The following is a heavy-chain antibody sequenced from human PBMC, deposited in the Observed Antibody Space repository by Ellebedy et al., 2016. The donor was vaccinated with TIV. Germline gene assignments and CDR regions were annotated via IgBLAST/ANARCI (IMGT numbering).Heavy chain of an antibody. CDR3: ARDIAVAGQGTEYNFDY. Sequence: AASVKVSCKASGYTFTSYAMHWVRQAPGQRLEWMGWINAGNGNTKYSQKFQGRVTITRDTSASTAYMELSSLRSEDTAVYYCARDIAVAGQGTEYNFDYWGQGTLVTVSS. V-gene: IGHV1-3*01. CDR2: INAGNGNT. D-gene: IGHD6-19*01. CDR1: GYTFTSYA. J-gene: IGHJ4*02.